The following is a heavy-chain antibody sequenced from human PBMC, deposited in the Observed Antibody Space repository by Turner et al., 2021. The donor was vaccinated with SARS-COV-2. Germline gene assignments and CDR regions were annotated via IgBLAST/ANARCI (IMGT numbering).Heavy chain of an antibody. CDR2: ISSSSTYI. Sequence: EVQLVESGGGLVKPGGSLRLSCAASGFTFSSYSMNWVRQAPGKGLEWVSFISSSSTYIYYADSVKGRFTISRDNAKNSLYLQMNSLRAEDTAVYYCARSEVLRFLEWLDRGYGMDVWGQGTTVTVSS. CDR3: ARSEVLRFLEWLDRGYGMDV. J-gene: IGHJ6*02. CDR1: GFTFSSYS. V-gene: IGHV3-21*01. D-gene: IGHD3-3*01.